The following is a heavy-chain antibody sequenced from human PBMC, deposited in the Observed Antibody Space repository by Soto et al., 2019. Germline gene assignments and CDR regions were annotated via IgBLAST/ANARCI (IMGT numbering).Heavy chain of an antibody. J-gene: IGHJ6*02. CDR2: IIPILGTA. V-gene: IGHV1-69*11. CDR1: GGTFTNYA. D-gene: IGHD3-22*01. CDR3: ARVEAGAYYQVYYGMDV. Sequence: QVQLVQSGAEVKKPGSSVKVSCKASGGTFTNYAISWVRQAPGQGLECMGGIIPILGTANYAQKFQGRVTITADESTSTGYMELSSLRSEDTAVYYCARVEAGAYYQVYYGMDVWGQGTTVSVSS.